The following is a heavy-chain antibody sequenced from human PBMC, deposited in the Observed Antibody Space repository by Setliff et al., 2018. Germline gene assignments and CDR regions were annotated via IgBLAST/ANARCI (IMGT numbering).Heavy chain of an antibody. CDR3: ARTYCSDTSCYDYYYYMDV. D-gene: IGHD2-2*01. Sequence: GESLKISCAASGVTFSRHAMHWVRQAPGKGLEWVAVMSNDGSDKNYADSVKGRFTISRDNSKNTLYLQMNGLRAEDTAVYYCARTYCSDTSCYDYYYYMDVWGKGTTVTVSS. CDR1: GVTFSRHA. V-gene: IGHV3-30*01. J-gene: IGHJ6*03. CDR2: MSNDGSDK.